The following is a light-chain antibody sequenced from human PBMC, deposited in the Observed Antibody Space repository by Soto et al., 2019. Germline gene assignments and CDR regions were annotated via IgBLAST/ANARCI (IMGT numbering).Light chain of an antibody. Sequence: DIQMTQSPSSLSASVGDRVTITCRATQNINTYLNWYQQKPGRAPSLLIYAASSLQGGVPSRFSGSGSGTEFTLTISSLEPEDFATYFCQQAYSTPMYTCGQGTKLEVK. CDR2: AAS. CDR3: QQAYSTPMYT. CDR1: QNINTY. V-gene: IGKV1-39*01. J-gene: IGKJ2*01.